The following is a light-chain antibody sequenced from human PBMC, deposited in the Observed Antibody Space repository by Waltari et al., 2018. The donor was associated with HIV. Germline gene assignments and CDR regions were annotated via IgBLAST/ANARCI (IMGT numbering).Light chain of an antibody. Sequence: DIVMTPSPPSLAVSLGETATIQCRSSQSTLYSPNKYLDWYQQKLGQAPKLLIYGASSRESGVPDRFSGGGSGTDFTLTITNLQPEDVATYYCQQYYGNLWTFGQGTKLEIK. CDR1: QSTLYSPNKY. V-gene: IGKV4-1*01. CDR2: GAS. CDR3: QQYYGNLWT. J-gene: IGKJ1*01.